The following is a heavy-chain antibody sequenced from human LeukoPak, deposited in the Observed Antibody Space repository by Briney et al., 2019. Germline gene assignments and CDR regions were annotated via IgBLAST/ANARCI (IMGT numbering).Heavy chain of an antibody. J-gene: IGHJ3*02. Sequence: SGGSLRLSCAASGFTFSSYAMSWVRQAPGKGLEWVSAISGSGGSTYYADSVKGRFTISRDNSKNTLYLQMNSLRDEDTAVYYCAKDRGSSSSSGGSFDIWGQGTMVTVSS. CDR3: AKDRGSSSSSGGSFDI. CDR1: GFTFSSYA. D-gene: IGHD6-6*01. V-gene: IGHV3-23*01. CDR2: ISGSGGST.